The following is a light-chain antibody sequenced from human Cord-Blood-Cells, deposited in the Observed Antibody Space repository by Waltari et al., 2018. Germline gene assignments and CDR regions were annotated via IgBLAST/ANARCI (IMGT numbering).Light chain of an antibody. J-gene: IGLJ3*02. V-gene: IGLV1-51*01. CDR2: DNN. CDR1: SSNIGNNY. CDR3: GTWDNSLSAWV. Sequence: QSVLTQPPSVSAAPGQKVTISCSGSSSNIGNNYLSWYQQLPGTAPKLLIYDNNKRPSGIPDRFSGSKSGTSATLGITGLQTGDEADYYCGTWDNSLSAWVFGGGTKLTVL.